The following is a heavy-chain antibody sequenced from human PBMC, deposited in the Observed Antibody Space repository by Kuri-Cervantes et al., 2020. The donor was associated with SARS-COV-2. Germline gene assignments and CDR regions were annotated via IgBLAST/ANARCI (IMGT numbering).Heavy chain of an antibody. Sequence: LSHTCAASGFTFSGHWIHWVRQAPGKGLGWVSRINPDGSYTNNADSVKGRFTLSRDNSKNTLYLQMNSLRAEDTAVYYCAKDQNYYDSGGYYGTLDYWGQGTLVTVSS. CDR2: INPDGSYT. V-gene: IGHV3-74*01. CDR1: GFTFSGHW. J-gene: IGHJ4*02. CDR3: AKDQNYYDSGGYYGTLDY. D-gene: IGHD3-22*01.